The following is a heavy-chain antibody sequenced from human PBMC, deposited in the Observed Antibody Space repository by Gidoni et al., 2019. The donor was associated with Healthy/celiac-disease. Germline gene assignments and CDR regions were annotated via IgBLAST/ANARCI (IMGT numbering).Heavy chain of an antibody. J-gene: IGHJ4*02. V-gene: IGHV3-30-3*01. Sequence: LVESGGGVVQPGRALRLSCAASGFTFSSYAMHWVRQAPGKGLEWVAVRSYDGSNKYYADSVKGRFTISRDNSKNTLYLQMNSLRAEDTAVYYCARDGLLGYFDYWGQGTLVTVSS. CDR3: ARDGLLGYFDY. CDR1: GFTFSSYA. D-gene: IGHD3-22*01. CDR2: RSYDGSNK.